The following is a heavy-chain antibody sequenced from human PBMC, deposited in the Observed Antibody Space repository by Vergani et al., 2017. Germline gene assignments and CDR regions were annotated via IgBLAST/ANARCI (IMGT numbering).Heavy chain of an antibody. CDR2: INNNGGNT. Sequence: QLLESGGGLIQPGGSLRLSCAASGFTFNSYAMTWVRQAPGKGLEWVSGINNNGGNTYYADSVKGRFTISRDNSKNTLYLQMTDLGAEDTATYYCARVFGSTSCPYGGGAFDVWGHGTMVTVSS. V-gene: IGHV3-23*01. D-gene: IGHD2-2*01. J-gene: IGHJ3*01. CDR3: ARVFGSTSCPYGGGAFDV. CDR1: GFTFNSYA.